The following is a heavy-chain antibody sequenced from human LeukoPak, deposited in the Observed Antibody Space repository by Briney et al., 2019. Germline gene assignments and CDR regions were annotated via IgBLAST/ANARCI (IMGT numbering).Heavy chain of an antibody. CDR2: ISGSGGST. CDR1: GFTFSSYA. Sequence: GGSLRLSCAASGFTFSSYAMSWVRQAPGKGLEWVSAISGSGGSTYYADSVKGRFTISRDNAKNSLYLQMNSLRAEDTALYYCARGNDYGDYGDLPYWGQGTLVTVSS. V-gene: IGHV3-23*01. CDR3: ARGNDYGDYGDLPY. J-gene: IGHJ4*02. D-gene: IGHD4-17*01.